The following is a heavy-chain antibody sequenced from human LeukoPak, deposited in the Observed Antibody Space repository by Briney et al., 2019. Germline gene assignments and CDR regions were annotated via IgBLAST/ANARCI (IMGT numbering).Heavy chain of an antibody. Sequence: ASVKVSCKASGYTFTSYDINWVRQATGQGLEWMGWMNPNSGNTGYAQKFQGRVTMTRNTSISTAYMALSTLRSEDTAVYYCARSNGGIFGPNYDIWSGSMNWFDPWGQGNLVTVSS. V-gene: IGHV1-8*01. CDR1: GYTFTSYD. J-gene: IGHJ5*02. D-gene: IGHD3-3*01. CDR2: MNPNSGNT. CDR3: ARSNGGIFGPNYDIWSGSMNWFDP.